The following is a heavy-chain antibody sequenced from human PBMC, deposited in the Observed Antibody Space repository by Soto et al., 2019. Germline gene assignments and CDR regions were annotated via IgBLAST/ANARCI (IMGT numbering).Heavy chain of an antibody. Sequence: PGGSLRLSCAASGFTFSSYSMNWVRQAPGKGLEWVSSISSSSSYIYYADSVKGRFTISRDNAKNSLYLQMNSLRAEDTAVYYCARERCSDGSCRNWFDPWGQGTLVTVSS. V-gene: IGHV3-21*01. CDR2: ISSSSSYI. CDR1: GFTFSSYS. J-gene: IGHJ5*02. CDR3: ARERCSDGSCRNWFDP. D-gene: IGHD2-15*01.